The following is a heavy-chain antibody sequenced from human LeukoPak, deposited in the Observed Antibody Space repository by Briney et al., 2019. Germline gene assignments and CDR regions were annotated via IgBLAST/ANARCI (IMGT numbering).Heavy chain of an antibody. CDR3: ARDSFKAVAGTFGY. J-gene: IGHJ4*02. CDR2: INPNSGGT. Sequence: ASVKVSCKASGYTFTGYYMHWVRQAPGQGLEWMGWINPNSGGTNYAQKFQGRVTMTRDTSISTAYMELSRLRSDDTAVYYCARDSFKAVAGTFGYWGQGTLVTVSS. CDR1: GYTFTGYY. V-gene: IGHV1-2*02. D-gene: IGHD6-19*01.